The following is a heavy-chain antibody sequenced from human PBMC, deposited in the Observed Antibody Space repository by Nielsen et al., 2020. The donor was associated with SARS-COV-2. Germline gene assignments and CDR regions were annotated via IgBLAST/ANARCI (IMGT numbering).Heavy chain of an antibody. CDR2: VYPGDSDT. CDR1: GYNFATYW. CDR3: ARLQSSTGGGMDV. D-gene: IGHD6-13*01. Sequence: GESLKISCQGSGYNFATYWIAWVRQMPGKGLEWMGVVYPGDSDTRYSPSFQGQVIISSDKSITTAYLQWNSLQASDSAMYYCARLQSSTGGGMDVWGQGAPVTVSS. J-gene: IGHJ6*02. V-gene: IGHV5-51*01.